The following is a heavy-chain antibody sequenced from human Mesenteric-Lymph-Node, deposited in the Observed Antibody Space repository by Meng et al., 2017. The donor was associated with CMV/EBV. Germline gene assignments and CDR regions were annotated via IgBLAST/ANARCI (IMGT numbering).Heavy chain of an antibody. Sequence: SETLSLTCSVYGGSFSGYYRSWIRHSPGKGLEWIGEINQSGVMNYNPSLKSRVTISVDASKSQFSLKLSSVTAADTAVYYCAIYHANFQFDPWGQGTLVTVSS. D-gene: IGHD2-2*02. CDR1: GGSFSGYY. CDR2: INQSGVM. CDR3: AIYHANFQFDP. V-gene: IGHV4-34*01. J-gene: IGHJ5*02.